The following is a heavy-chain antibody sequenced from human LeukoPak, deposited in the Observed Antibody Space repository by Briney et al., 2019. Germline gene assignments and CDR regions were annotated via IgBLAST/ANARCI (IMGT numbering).Heavy chain of an antibody. Sequence: PSETLSLTCTVSGGSISSGSHYWSWIRQPAGKGLEWIGRIYSSGNTNYNPSLKSPVTISLDTSKNQFSLNLSSVTAADTAVYYCAGEVGGSWFDPWGLGTLVTVSS. CDR2: IYSSGNT. CDR1: GGSISSGSHY. CDR3: AGEVGGSWFDP. D-gene: IGHD1-26*01. J-gene: IGHJ5*02. V-gene: IGHV4-61*02.